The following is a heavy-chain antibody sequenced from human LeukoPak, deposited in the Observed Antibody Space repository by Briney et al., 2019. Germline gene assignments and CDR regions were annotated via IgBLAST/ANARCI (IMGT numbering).Heavy chain of an antibody. V-gene: IGHV1-2*02. J-gene: IGHJ4*02. CDR3: ARAWYDYYGSGSYHY. CDR1: GYTFTGYY. D-gene: IGHD3-10*01. Sequence: AASVTVSCKASGYTFTGYYMHWVRQAPGQGLEWMGWINPSSGGTNYAQKFQGRVTMTRDTSISTAYMELSRLRSDDTAVYYCARAWYDYYGSGSYHYWGQGTLVTVSS. CDR2: INPSSGGT.